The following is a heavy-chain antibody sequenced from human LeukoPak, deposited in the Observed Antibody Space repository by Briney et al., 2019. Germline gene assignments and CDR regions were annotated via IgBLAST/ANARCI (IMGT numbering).Heavy chain of an antibody. J-gene: IGHJ4*02. D-gene: IGHD6-19*01. CDR2: ISSSSSYI. V-gene: IGHV3-21*01. CDR3: ARGDSSAWPPDY. CDR1: GFIFSSYS. Sequence: GGSLRLSCAASGFIFSSYSINWVRQAPGKGLEWVSSISSSSSYIYYADSVKGRFTISRDNAKNSLYLQMNSLRAEGTAVYYCARGDSSAWPPDYWGQGTLVTVSS.